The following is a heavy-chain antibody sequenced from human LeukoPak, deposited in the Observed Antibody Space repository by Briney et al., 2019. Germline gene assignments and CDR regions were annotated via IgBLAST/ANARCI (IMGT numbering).Heavy chain of an antibody. J-gene: IGHJ4*02. CDR3: ARDISSGRYYFDY. Sequence: GGSLRLSCAASGFTFSSYAMHWVRQAPGKGLEWVAVISYDGSNKYYADSVKGRFTISRDNSKNTLYLQMNSLRAEDTAVYYCARDISSGRYYFDYWGQGTLVIVSS. D-gene: IGHD6-19*01. CDR1: GFTFSSYA. V-gene: IGHV3-30-3*01. CDR2: ISYDGSNK.